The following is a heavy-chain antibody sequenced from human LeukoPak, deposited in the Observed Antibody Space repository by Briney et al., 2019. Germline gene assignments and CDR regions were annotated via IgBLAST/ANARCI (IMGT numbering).Heavy chain of an antibody. V-gene: IGHV3-23*01. CDR2: ISGSGGST. D-gene: IGHD3-22*01. J-gene: IGHJ4*02. CDR3: AKGHYYDSSGYSPDYFDY. CDR1: GFTFSSYA. Sequence: GGSLRLSCAASGFTFSSYAMSWVRQAPGKGLEWVSAISGSGGSTYYADSVKGRFTISRDNSKNTLYLQMNSLRAEDTAVYYCAKGHYYDSSGYSPDYFDYWGQGTLVTVSS.